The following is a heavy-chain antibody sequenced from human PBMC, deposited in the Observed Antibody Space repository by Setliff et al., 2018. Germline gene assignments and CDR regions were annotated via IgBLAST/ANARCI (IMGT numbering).Heavy chain of an antibody. Sequence: LRLSCEASGFIFSSLWMSWVRQAPGRGLEWVSSIHVDGISTYYADSVKGRFTISRDNSRNTLSLQMNSLRAEDTASYYCARDPNGDYVGAFDPWGQGALVTVSS. CDR2: IHVDGIST. D-gene: IGHD4-17*01. CDR3: ARDPNGDYVGAFDP. V-gene: IGHV3-23*01. J-gene: IGHJ5*02. CDR1: GFIFSSLW.